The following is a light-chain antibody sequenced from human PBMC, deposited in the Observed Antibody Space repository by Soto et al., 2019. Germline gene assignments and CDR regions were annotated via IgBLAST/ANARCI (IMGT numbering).Light chain of an antibody. CDR2: KAS. Sequence: DIKMNMSPSTLSASKGDRVTITCRASQSISNWLAWYQQKPGKAPKLLIYKASSLESGVPSRFSGSGSGTEFTLTISSLQPDDFATYYCQQCNSYSRTFGQGTNVDIK. J-gene: IGKJ1*01. V-gene: IGKV1-5*03. CDR3: QQCNSYSRT. CDR1: QSISNW.